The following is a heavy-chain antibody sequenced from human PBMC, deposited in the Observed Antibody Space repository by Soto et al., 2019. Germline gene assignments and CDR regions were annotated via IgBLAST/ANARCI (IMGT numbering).Heavy chain of an antibody. Sequence: RRLSCAASGFTFSSYGMHWVRQAPGKGLEWVAVISYDGSNKYYADSVKGRFTISRDNSKNTLYLQMNSLRAEDTAVYYCAKEPKEYSYGQSYFDYWGQVTLVTVSS. J-gene: IGHJ4*02. CDR2: ISYDGSNK. CDR3: AKEPKEYSYGQSYFDY. CDR1: GFTFSSYG. D-gene: IGHD5-18*01. V-gene: IGHV3-30*18.